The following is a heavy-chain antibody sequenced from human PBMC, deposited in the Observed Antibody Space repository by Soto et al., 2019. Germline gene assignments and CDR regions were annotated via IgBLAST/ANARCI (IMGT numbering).Heavy chain of an antibody. Sequence: SETLSLTCAVSGGSISSSNWWSWVRQPPGKGLEWIGEIYHSGSTNYNPSLKSRVTISVDKSKNQFSLKLSSVTAADTAVYYCARDRQLVRGAFDYWGQGTLVTVSS. CDR3: ARDRQLVRGAFDY. D-gene: IGHD6-6*01. J-gene: IGHJ4*02. CDR1: GGSISSSNW. CDR2: IYHSGST. V-gene: IGHV4-4*02.